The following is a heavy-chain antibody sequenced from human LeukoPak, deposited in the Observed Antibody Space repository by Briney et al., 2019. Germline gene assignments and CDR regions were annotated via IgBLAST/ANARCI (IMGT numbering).Heavy chain of an antibody. CDR2: INHSGST. V-gene: IGHV4-34*01. D-gene: IGHD2-8*01. CDR1: GGSFSGYY. J-gene: IGHJ4*02. Sequence: SETLSLTCAVYGGSFSGYYWSWIRQPPGKGLEWTGEINHSGSTNYNPSPKSRVTISVDTSKNQFSLKLSSVTAADTAVYYCARGVRYCTNGVCYTPYFDYWGQGTLVTVSS. CDR3: ARGVRYCTNGVCYTPYFDY.